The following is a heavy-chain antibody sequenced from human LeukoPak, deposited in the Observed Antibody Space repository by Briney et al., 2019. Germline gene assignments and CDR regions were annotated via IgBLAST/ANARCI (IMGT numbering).Heavy chain of an antibody. J-gene: IGHJ6*03. CDR3: ARGRKESSSWLSYYYYYYYMDV. CDR2: INHSGST. D-gene: IGHD6-13*01. CDR1: GGSFSGYY. Sequence: SETLSLTCAVYGGSFSGYYWSWIRQPPGKGLEWIGEINHSGSTNYNPSLKSRVTISVDTSKNQFSLKLSSVTAADAAVYYCARGRKESSSWLSYYYYYYYMDVWGKGTTVTVSS. V-gene: IGHV4-34*01.